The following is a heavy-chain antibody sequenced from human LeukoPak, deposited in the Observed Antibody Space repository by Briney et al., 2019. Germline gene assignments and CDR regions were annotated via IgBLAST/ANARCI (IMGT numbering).Heavy chain of an antibody. V-gene: IGHV3-30-3*01. CDR1: GFTFSSYA. J-gene: IGHJ4*02. CDR3: ARGPWYSSSWYAY. CDR2: ISYDGSNK. D-gene: IGHD6-13*01. Sequence: PGGSLRLSCAASGFTFSSYAMHWVRQAPGKGLEWVAVISYDGSNKYYADSVKGRFTISRDNSKNTLYLQMNSLRAEDTAVYYCARGPWYSSSWYAYWGQGTLVTVSS.